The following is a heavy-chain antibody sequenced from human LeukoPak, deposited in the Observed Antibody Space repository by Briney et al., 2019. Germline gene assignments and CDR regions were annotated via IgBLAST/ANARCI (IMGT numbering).Heavy chain of an antibody. CDR2: ISSDGSNK. V-gene: IGHV3-30-3*01. CDR1: GLSFSNYA. Sequence: GRSLRLSCAAPGLSFSNYAMSWVRWAPGKGLEWVAVISSDGSNKFYADSVKGRFTVSRDNSKNTLFLQMNSLRVEDTAVYYCARDNDPEYTSSPGWFDSWGQGTQVTVSS. CDR3: ARDNDPEYTSSPGWFDS. D-gene: IGHD2-2*01. J-gene: IGHJ5*01.